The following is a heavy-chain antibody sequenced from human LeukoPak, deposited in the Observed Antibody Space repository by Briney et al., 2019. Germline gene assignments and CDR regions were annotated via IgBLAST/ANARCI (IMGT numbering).Heavy chain of an antibody. CDR3: ATRSIAAAGTTGFPYYYFDY. Sequence: GGSLRLSCVASGLTFSSRDWMTWVRQAPGKGLEWVSAISGSGGSTYYADSVKGRFTISRDKSKNTLYLQMNSLRAEDTAVYYCATRSIAAAGTTGFPYYYFDYWGQGTLVTVSS. D-gene: IGHD6-13*01. V-gene: IGHV3-23*01. CDR2: ISGSGGST. CDR1: GLTFSSRDW. J-gene: IGHJ4*02.